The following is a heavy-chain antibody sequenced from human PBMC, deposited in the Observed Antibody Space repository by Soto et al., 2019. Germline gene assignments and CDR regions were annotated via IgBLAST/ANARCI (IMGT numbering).Heavy chain of an antibody. Sequence: GGSLRLSCAASGFTFSDYYMTWIRQAPGKGLEWVSYISSGGSSIHYADSVKGRFTISRDNAKNSLYLQMNSLRAEDTAMYYCASLAIGTIIRGAPDFWGQGTLVTVSS. V-gene: IGHV3-11*01. CDR2: ISSGGSSI. CDR3: ASLAIGTIIRGAPDF. CDR1: GFTFSDYY. D-gene: IGHD3-10*01. J-gene: IGHJ4*02.